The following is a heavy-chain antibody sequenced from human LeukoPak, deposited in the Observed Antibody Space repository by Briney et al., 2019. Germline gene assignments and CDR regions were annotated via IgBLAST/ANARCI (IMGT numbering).Heavy chain of an antibody. J-gene: IGHJ6*02. D-gene: IGHD1-26*01. Sequence: SETLSLTCTVSGGSISSGDYYWSWIRQPPGKGLEWIGYIYYSGSTYYNPSLKSRVTISVDTSKNQFSLKLSSVTAADMAVYYCARPGGVGGMDVWGQGTTVTVSS. V-gene: IGHV4-30-4*01. CDR3: ARPGGVGGMDV. CDR1: GGSISSGDYY. CDR2: IYYSGST.